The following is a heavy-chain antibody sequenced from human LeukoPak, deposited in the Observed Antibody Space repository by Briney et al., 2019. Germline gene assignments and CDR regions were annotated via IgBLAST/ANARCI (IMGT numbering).Heavy chain of an antibody. J-gene: IGHJ4*02. CDR1: GFSFSSYS. Sequence: PGGSLRLSCAASGFSFSSYSMNWVRQAPGKGLEWVSSISSSSSYIYYADSVKGRFTISRDNAKNSLYLQMNSLRAEDTAVYYCARDPTGDPNFDYWGQGTLVTVSS. D-gene: IGHD7-27*01. CDR3: ARDPTGDPNFDY. CDR2: ISSSSSYI. V-gene: IGHV3-21*01.